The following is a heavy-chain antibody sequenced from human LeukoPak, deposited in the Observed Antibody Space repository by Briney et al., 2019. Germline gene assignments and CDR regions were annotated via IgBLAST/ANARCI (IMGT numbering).Heavy chain of an antibody. CDR1: GGSISSYY. Sequence: SETLSLTCTVSGGSISSYYWSWIRQPPGKGLEWIGYIYYSGSTNYNPSLKSRVTISVDTSKNQFSLKLSSVTAADTAVYYCARNNYYNMSAYDYWGQGILVTVSS. J-gene: IGHJ4*02. CDR3: ARNNYYNMSAYDY. D-gene: IGHD3-22*01. CDR2: IYYSGST. V-gene: IGHV4-59*01.